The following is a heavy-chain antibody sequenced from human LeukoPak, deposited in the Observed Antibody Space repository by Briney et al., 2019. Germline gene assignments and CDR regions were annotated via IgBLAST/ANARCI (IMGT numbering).Heavy chain of an antibody. Sequence: PSETLSLTCTVSGGSISSSSYYWGWIRQPPGKGLEWIGSIYYSGSTYYNPSLKSRVTISVDTSKNQFSLKLSSVTAADTAVYYCATYLEGLRSNYYWGQGTTVTVSS. CDR3: ATYLEGLRSNYY. V-gene: IGHV4-39*01. D-gene: IGHD1-26*01. CDR2: IYYSGST. J-gene: IGHJ6*02. CDR1: GGSISSSSYY.